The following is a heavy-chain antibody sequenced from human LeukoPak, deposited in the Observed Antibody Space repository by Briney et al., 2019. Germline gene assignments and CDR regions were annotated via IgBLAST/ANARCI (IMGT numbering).Heavy chain of an antibody. CDR3: ARRDMGLLDYYYGMDV. Sequence: GGSLRLSCAASGFTFSSYVMHWVRQAPGKGLEWVAVIWYDGSNKYYADSVKGRFTISRDNSKNTLYLQMNNLRAEDTAVYYCARRDMGLLDYYYGMDVWGQGTTVTVSS. J-gene: IGHJ6*02. CDR2: IWYDGSNK. V-gene: IGHV3-33*01. D-gene: IGHD3-22*01. CDR1: GFTFSSYV.